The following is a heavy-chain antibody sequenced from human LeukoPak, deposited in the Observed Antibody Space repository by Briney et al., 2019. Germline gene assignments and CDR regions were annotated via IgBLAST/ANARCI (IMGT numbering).Heavy chain of an antibody. J-gene: IGHJ3*02. Sequence: SETLSLTCAVYGGSFSGYYWSWIRQPPGKGLEWIGEINHSGSTNYNPSLKSRVTISVDKSKNQFSLKLSSVTAADTAVYYCARDNPRLEAFDIWGQGTMVTVSS. D-gene: IGHD1-14*01. CDR3: ARDNPRLEAFDI. V-gene: IGHV4-34*01. CDR2: INHSGST. CDR1: GGSFSGYY.